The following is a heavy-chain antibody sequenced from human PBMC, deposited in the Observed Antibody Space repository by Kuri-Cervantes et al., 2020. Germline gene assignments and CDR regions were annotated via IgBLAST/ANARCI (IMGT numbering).Heavy chain of an antibody. J-gene: IGHJ4*02. V-gene: IGHV3-43*01. Sequence: ETLSLTCAASGFTFDDYTMHWVRQAPGKGLEWVSLISWDGGSTYYADSVKGRFTISRDNSKNTLYLQMNSLRAEDTAVYYCAGHSSSGYWGQGTLVTVSS. CDR1: GFTFDDYT. CDR2: ISWDGGST. D-gene: IGHD6-6*01. CDR3: AGHSSSGY.